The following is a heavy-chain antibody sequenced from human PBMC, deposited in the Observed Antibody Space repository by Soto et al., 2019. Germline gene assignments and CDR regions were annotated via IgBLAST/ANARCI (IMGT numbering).Heavy chain of an antibody. CDR2: IYYSGST. Sequence: QLQLQESGPGLVKPSETLSLTCTVSGGSISSSSYYWGWIRQPPGKGLEWIGSIYYSGSTYYNPSLKSRVTISVDTSKNQFSLKLSSVTAADTAVYYCASFYGGFLEWLDPRYYYYYMDVWGKGTTVTVSS. D-gene: IGHD3-3*01. CDR3: ASFYGGFLEWLDPRYYYYYMDV. CDR1: GGSISSSSYY. V-gene: IGHV4-39*01. J-gene: IGHJ6*03.